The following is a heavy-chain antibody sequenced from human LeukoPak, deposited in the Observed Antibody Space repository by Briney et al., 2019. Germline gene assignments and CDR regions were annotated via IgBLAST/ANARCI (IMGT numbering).Heavy chain of an antibody. V-gene: IGHV4-59*01. CDR2: IYYSGST. J-gene: IGHJ6*03. Sequence: PSETLSLTCAVYGWSFNDYYWNWIRQPPGKGLEWIGYIYYSGSTNYNPSLKSRVTISVDTSKNQFSLKLSSVTAADTAVYYCARTDYYYYYMDVWGKGTTVTVSS. CDR1: GWSFNDYY. CDR3: ARTDYYYYYMDV.